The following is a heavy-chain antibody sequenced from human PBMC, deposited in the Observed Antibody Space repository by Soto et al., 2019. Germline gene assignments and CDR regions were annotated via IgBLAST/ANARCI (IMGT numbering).Heavy chain of an antibody. Sequence: EVQLVESGGGLVQPGGSLRLSCAASGFTFSSYWMSWVRQAPGKWLEWVANIKQDGSETYYVDSVKGRFTISRDNAKNSLYLQMNSLRAEDSAVYYCASLLGRAWFGPWGQGTLVTVSS. CDR2: IKQDGSET. CDR3: ASLLGRAWFGP. V-gene: IGHV3-7*01. D-gene: IGHD3-16*01. J-gene: IGHJ5*02. CDR1: GFTFSSYW.